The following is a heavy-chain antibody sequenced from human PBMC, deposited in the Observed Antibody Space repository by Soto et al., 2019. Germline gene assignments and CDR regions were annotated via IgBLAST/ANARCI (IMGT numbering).Heavy chain of an antibody. CDR2: ISGNSGDT. J-gene: IGHJ6*03. Sequence: QVQLVQSGAEVKKPGASVKVSCKASGYSFTSHGISWVRQAPGQGLEWMGWISGNSGDTNYAQKLQGRVTVTTDTSTSTAYMELRSLRSEDTAVYYCARMVRGSNIDYYHYIDAWGKGPRSPSP. V-gene: IGHV1-18*01. CDR1: GYSFTSHG. D-gene: IGHD3-10*01. CDR3: ARMVRGSNIDYYHYIDA.